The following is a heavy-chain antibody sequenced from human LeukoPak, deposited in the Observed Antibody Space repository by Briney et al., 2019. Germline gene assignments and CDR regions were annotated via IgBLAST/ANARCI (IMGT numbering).Heavy chain of an antibody. D-gene: IGHD6-13*01. CDR2: ISGSGGST. CDR1: GFTFDDYA. CDR3: AKGLRSAAGLIIDY. V-gene: IGHV3-23*01. Sequence: GRSLRLSCAASGFTFDDYAMHWVRQAPGKGLEWVSAISGSGGSTYYADSVKGRFTISRDNSKNTLYLQMNSLRAEDTAVYYCAKGLRSAAGLIIDYWGQGTLVTVSS. J-gene: IGHJ4*02.